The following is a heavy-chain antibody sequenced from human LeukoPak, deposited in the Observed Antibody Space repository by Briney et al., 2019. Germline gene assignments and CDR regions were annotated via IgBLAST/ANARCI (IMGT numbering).Heavy chain of an antibody. CDR2: ISITTNTI. J-gene: IGHJ6*03. V-gene: IGHV3-48*01. CDR3: ARGYDFWKYYYMDV. Sequence: GGSLRLSCAASGFAFSSYCMNWVRQAPGKGLEWVSYISITTNTIYYADSVKGRFTISRDSAKNSLYLQMNSLRADDTAVYYCARGYDFWKYYYMDVWGKGTTVTVSS. D-gene: IGHD3-3*01. CDR1: GFAFSSYC.